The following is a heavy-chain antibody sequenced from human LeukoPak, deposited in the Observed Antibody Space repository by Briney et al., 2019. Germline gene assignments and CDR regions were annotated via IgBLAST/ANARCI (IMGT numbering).Heavy chain of an antibody. V-gene: IGHV3-48*03. J-gene: IGHJ4*02. CDR3: ARDGVVDIVVVPAAMFDY. CDR2: ISDSGSTI. D-gene: IGHD2-2*01. Sequence: GGSLRLSCAASGFTFRSYEMNWVRQAPGKGLEWVSQISDSGSTIHYAESVKGRFTISRDNAKNSLYLEMHSLRAEDTAVYYCARDGVVDIVVVPAAMFDYWGQGTLVTVSS. CDR1: GFTFRSYE.